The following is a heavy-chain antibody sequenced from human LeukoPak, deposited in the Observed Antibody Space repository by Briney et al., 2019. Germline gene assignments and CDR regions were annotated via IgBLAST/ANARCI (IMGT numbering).Heavy chain of an antibody. CDR1: GYTFTSYG. D-gene: IGHD4-17*01. CDR3: ARDLGDDLTTVTSGNRFDP. J-gene: IGHJ5*02. Sequence: GASVKVSCKASGYTFTSYGITWVRQAPGQGLEWVGWIIAYNGNTNYAQKLQGRVTMTTDTSTSTAYMELRSLRSDDTATYFCARDLGDDLTTVTSGNRFDPWGQGTLVTVSS. V-gene: IGHV1-18*01. CDR2: IIAYNGNT.